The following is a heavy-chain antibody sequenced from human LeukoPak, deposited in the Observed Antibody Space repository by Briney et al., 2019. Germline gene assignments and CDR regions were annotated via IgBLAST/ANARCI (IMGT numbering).Heavy chain of an antibody. CDR3: ARWGHQERTFDM. Sequence: GGSLRLSCAASGFTFSDYYMSWIRQAAGKGLEWVSHISSSGSYTNYADSVKGRFTISRDNAKNSLYLQMNSLRAEDTAVYYCARWGHQERTFDMWGQGTMVTVSS. J-gene: IGHJ3*02. CDR2: ISSSGSYT. D-gene: IGHD3-16*01. CDR1: GFTFSDYY. V-gene: IGHV3-11*03.